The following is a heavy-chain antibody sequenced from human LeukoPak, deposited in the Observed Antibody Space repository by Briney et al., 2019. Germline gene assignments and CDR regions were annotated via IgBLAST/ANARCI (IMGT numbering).Heavy chain of an antibody. J-gene: IGHJ2*01. CDR3: ARSVVVVAATPTHFDL. D-gene: IGHD2-15*01. CDR2: ISWSSGHM. CDR1: GFKFDDYA. Sequence: TGRSLRLSCAASGFKFDDYAVHWVRLGPGKGLEWVSGISWSSGHMDYADSVKGRFTISRDNAKNSLYLQMDSLRPEDTALYYCARSVVVVAATPTHFDLWGRGTQVTVSS. V-gene: IGHV3-9*01.